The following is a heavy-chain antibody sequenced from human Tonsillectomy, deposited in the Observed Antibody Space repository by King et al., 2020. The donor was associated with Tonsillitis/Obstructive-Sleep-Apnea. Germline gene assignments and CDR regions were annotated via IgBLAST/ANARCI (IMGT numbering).Heavy chain of an antibody. V-gene: IGHV3-15*07. D-gene: IGHD4-17*01. CDR2: IRSKTDGGTT. CDR3: TTQRWTTVTNCDD. CDR1: GFTFTNAW. J-gene: IGHJ4*02. Sequence: VQLVESGGGLVKPGGSLRLSCAASGFTFTNAWMNWVRQAPGKGLEWVGRIRSKTDGGTTDYAAPVKGRFTISRDDSKNTLYLQMNSLKTEDTAVYYCTTQRWTTVTNCDDWGQGTLVTVSS.